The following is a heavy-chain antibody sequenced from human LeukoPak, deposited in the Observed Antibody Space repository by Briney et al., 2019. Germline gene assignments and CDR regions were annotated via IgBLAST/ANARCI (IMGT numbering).Heavy chain of an antibody. CDR2: INPSGGST. V-gene: IGHV1-46*01. J-gene: IGHJ4*02. D-gene: IGHD4-17*01. Sequence: GASVKVSCKASGYTFTSYYMHWVRQAPGQGLEWMGIINPSGGSTNYAQKFQGRVTMTRDTSTSTVYMELSSLRSEDTAVYYCAKAGDYSPSISYFDYWGQGTLVTVSS. CDR3: AKAGDYSPSISYFDY. CDR1: GYTFTSYY.